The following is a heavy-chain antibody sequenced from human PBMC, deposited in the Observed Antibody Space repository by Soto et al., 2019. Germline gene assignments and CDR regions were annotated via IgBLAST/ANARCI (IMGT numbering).Heavy chain of an antibody. J-gene: IGHJ4*02. D-gene: IGHD3-22*01. V-gene: IGHV4-59*01. CDR2: IYFRGTT. CDR1: GGSISSNH. Sequence: SETLSLTCTVSGGSISSNHWSWIRQPPGKGLDRIGYIYFRGTTNYNPSLKSRVTMSADTSKNQFSLKLNSVTAADTAVYYCARMNYYDTSGYPFDYWGQGMMVTVS. CDR3: ARMNYYDTSGYPFDY.